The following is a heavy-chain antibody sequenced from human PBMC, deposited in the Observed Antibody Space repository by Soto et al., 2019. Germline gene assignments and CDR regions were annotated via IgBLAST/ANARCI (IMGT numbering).Heavy chain of an antibody. CDR3: APRRGDLWTGHYYFDS. J-gene: IGHJ4*02. Sequence: ITLKESGPTLVKPTQTLTLTCTFSGFSLNTRGVGVGWIRQPPGKALEWLALISWDVEKRYSPSLKSRLTITKDTSENQVVLTRTNMDPVDTATYYCAPRRGDLWTGHYYFDSWGQGPLVTVSS. D-gene: IGHD3-3*01. V-gene: IGHV2-5*02. CDR1: GFSLNTRGVG. CDR2: ISWDVEK.